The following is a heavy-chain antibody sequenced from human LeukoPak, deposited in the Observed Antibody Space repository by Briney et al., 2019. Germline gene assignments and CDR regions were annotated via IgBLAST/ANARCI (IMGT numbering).Heavy chain of an antibody. Sequence: GGSLRLSCAASGFTVSSNYMSWVRQAPGKGLEWVSFIHSGVSTYYADSVKGRFTISRDNPKNTVYLQMNSLRAEDTAVYYCAKRPDDYSYGMDVWGQGTTVTVSS. V-gene: IGHV3-53*01. J-gene: IGHJ6*02. CDR1: GFTVSSNY. CDR3: AKRPDDYSYGMDV. CDR2: IHSGVST.